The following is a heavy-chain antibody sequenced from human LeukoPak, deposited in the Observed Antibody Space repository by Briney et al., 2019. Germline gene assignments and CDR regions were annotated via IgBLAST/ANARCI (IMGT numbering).Heavy chain of an antibody. CDR3: EKGIDYYDSSGYYYVNYWYFDL. V-gene: IGHV3-23*01. Sequence: GGSLRLSCAASGFTFSSYAMSWVRQAPGKGLEWVSAISGSGGSTYYADSVKGRLTISRDNSKNTLYLQMNSLRAEDTAVYYCEKGIDYYDSSGYYYVNYWYFDLWGRGTLVTVSS. CDR1: GFTFSSYA. J-gene: IGHJ2*01. D-gene: IGHD3-22*01. CDR2: ISGSGGST.